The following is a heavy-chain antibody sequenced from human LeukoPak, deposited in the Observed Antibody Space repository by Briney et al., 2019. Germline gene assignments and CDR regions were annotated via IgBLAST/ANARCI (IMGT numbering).Heavy chain of an antibody. CDR2: IYHSGST. CDR1: GYSISSGYY. Sequence: SETLSLTCTVSGYSISSGYYWGWIRQPPGKGLEWLGSIYHSGSTYYNPSLKSRVTISVDTSKNQFSLKLSSVTAADTAVYYCARAGGDFLAHYFDYWGQGTLVTVSS. J-gene: IGHJ4*02. D-gene: IGHD2-21*02. V-gene: IGHV4-38-2*02. CDR3: ARAGGDFLAHYFDY.